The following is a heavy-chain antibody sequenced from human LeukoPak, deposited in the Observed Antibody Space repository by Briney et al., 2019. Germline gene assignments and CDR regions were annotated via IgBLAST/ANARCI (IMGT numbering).Heavy chain of an antibody. J-gene: IGHJ4*02. CDR1: GFTFSNYS. CDR2: ISGSGGST. CDR3: AKDLRHKGYDWPY. V-gene: IGHV3-23*01. D-gene: IGHD5-12*01. Sequence: GGSLRLSCAASGFTFSNYSMNWVRQAPGKGLEWVSAISGSGGSTYHADSVKGRFTISRDNSKNTLYLQMNSLRAEDTAVYYCAKDLRHKGYDWPYWGQGTLVTVSS.